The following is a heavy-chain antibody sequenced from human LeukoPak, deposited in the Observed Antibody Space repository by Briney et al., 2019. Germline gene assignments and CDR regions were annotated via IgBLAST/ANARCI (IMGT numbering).Heavy chain of an antibody. CDR3: AREQTGYDAFDI. D-gene: IGHD3-9*01. Sequence: GGSLRLSCAASGFFFSRYAMSWVRQAPGKGLEWVAVISYDGSNKYYADSVKGRFTISRDNSKNTLYLQMNSLRAEDTAVYYCAREQTGYDAFDIWGQGTMVTVSS. CDR2: ISYDGSNK. V-gene: IGHV3-30-3*01. J-gene: IGHJ3*02. CDR1: GFFFSRYA.